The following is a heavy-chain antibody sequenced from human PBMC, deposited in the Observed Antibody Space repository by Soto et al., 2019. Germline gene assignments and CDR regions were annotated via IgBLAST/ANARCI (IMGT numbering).Heavy chain of an antibody. CDR1: GGSISTVGHY. Sequence: SETLSLTCSVSGGSISTVGHYWTWIRQPPGKGLEWIGSIYHTGSTYYSKSLRSRLTMSVDTSKSQFSLRLSSVTAADAAVYYCARATGTLRSRNCDYWGQGSLVTVSS. J-gene: IGHJ4*02. CDR2: IYHTGST. V-gene: IGHV4-31*03. D-gene: IGHD1-1*01. CDR3: ARATGTLRSRNCDY.